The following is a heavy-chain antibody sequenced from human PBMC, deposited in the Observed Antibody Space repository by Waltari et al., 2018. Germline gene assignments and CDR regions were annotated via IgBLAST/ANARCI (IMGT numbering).Heavy chain of an antibody. D-gene: IGHD6-13*01. Sequence: QVQLQESGPGLVKPSQTLSLTCTVSGGSISSGSYYWSWIRQPAGKGLAWIGRIYTSGSTNYNPSLKSRVTTSLDTSKNQFSLKLSSVTAADTAVYYCARDFASYYSSSWYWFDSWGQGTLVTVSS. J-gene: IGHJ5*01. V-gene: IGHV4-61*02. CDR1: GGSISSGSYY. CDR3: ARDFASYYSSSWYWFDS. CDR2: IYTSGST.